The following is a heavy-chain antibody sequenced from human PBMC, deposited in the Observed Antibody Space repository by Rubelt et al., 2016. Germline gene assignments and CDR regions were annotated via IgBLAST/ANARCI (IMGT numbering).Heavy chain of an antibody. V-gene: IGHV3-23*01. CDR1: GFTFSSYA. D-gene: IGHD3-22*01. Sequence: GGGVVQPGRSLRLSCAASGFTFSSYAMSWVRQAPGKGLEWVSSISDSGGSTYYADSVKGRFTISRDNSKNTLFLQMNSLRAEDTAVYYCAKGVSSDWRPFDYWGQGTLVTVSS. CDR2: ISDSGGST. J-gene: IGHJ4*02. CDR3: AKGVSSDWRPFDY.